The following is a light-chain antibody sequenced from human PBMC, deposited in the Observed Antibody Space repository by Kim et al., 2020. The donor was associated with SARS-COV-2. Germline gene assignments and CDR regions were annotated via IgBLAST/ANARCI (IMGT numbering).Light chain of an antibody. CDR1: SRDLGASNY. CDR2: EVN. V-gene: IGLV2-8*01. Sequence: QSALTQPPSASGSPGQSGTISCTGTSRDLGASNYVSWYQQYPGKAPKLIIYEVNNRPSGVPDRFSGSKSGNTASLTVSGLQPEDEADYYCISHAGSNNVFGTGTKVTVL. CDR3: ISHAGSNNV. J-gene: IGLJ1*01.